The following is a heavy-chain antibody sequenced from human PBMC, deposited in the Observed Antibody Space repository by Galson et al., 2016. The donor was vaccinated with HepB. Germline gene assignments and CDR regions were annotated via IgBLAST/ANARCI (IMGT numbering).Heavy chain of an antibody. CDR2: IYYTGST. D-gene: IGHD6-19*01. V-gene: IGHV4-39*01. Sequence: LSLTCNVSGASISGTNYYWGWIRQSPGRGLGWIGSIYYTGSTNYNPSLESRVTISVDTSKNHLSLSLSSVTAADTAVYYCATGVVVAGRMYYYYMDVWGKGTSVTVSS. CDR1: GASISGTNYY. CDR3: ATGVVVAGRMYYYYMDV. J-gene: IGHJ6*03.